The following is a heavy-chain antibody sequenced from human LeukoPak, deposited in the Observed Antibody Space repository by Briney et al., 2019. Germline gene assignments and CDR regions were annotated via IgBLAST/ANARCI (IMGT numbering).Heavy chain of an antibody. CDR3: ARESSFHSSSSFIDY. CDR2: IIPILGIA. CDR1: GGTFSSYA. Sequence: SVKVSCKASGGTFSSYAISWVRQAPGQGLEWMGRIIPILGIANYAQKFQGRVTITADKSTSTAYMELSSLRSEDTAVYYCARESSFHSSSSFIDYWGQGTLVTVSS. V-gene: IGHV1-69*04. J-gene: IGHJ4*02. D-gene: IGHD6-13*01.